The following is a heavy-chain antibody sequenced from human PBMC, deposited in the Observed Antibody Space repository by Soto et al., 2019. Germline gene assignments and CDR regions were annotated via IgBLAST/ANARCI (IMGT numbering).Heavy chain of an antibody. CDR3: AAAGGAAAGRGGDYYYYGMDV. CDR1: GFTFTSSA. V-gene: IGHV1-58*01. D-gene: IGHD6-13*01. CDR2: IVVGSGNT. J-gene: IGHJ6*02. Sequence: ASVKVSCKASGFTFTSSAVQWVRQARGQRLEWIGWIVVGSGNTNYAQKFQERVTITRDMSTSTAYMELSSLRSEDTAVYYCAAAGGAAAGRGGDYYYYGMDVWGQGTTVTVSS.